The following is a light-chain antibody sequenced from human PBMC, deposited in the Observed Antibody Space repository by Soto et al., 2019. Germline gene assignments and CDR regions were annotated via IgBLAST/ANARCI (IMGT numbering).Light chain of an antibody. V-gene: IGKV1-9*01. J-gene: IGKJ4*01. Sequence: IQLTQSPSSLSASVGDRVTITCRASQGISSYLAWYQQKPGKAPKLLIYAASTLQSGVPSRFSGSGSGTDFTLTISSLQPEDVATYYCQQLNSYPPFGGGTKVEIK. CDR2: AAS. CDR3: QQLNSYPP. CDR1: QGISSY.